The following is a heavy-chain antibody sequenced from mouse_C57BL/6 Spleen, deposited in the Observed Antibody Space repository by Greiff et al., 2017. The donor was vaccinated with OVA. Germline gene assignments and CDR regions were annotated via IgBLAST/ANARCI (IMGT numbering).Heavy chain of an antibody. CDR1: GFNIKDDY. CDR3: TGRNYYGSSFYYFDY. J-gene: IGHJ2*01. CDR2: IDPENGDT. Sequence: VHVKQSGAELVRPGASVKLSCTASGFNIKDDYMHWVKQRPEQGLEWIGWIDPENGDTEYASKFQGKATITADTSSNTAYLQLSGLTSEDTAVYYCTGRNYYGSSFYYFDYWGQGTTLTVSS. D-gene: IGHD1-1*01. V-gene: IGHV14-4*01.